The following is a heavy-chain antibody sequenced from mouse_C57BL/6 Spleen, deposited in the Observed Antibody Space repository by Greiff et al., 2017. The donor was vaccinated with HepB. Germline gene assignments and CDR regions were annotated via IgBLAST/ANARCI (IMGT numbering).Heavy chain of an antibody. D-gene: IGHD2-12*01. V-gene: IGHV5-6-3*01. CDR2: MDSNGGST. CDR3: ARSAI. CDR1: RFTISTYG. Sequence: EVQGVESGGGIVQPGGSLNPSFPASRFTISTYGMSSVRQPPDKRLELVATMDSNGGSTDYPDSVKRRFTTAGDIARNALYLQMRSLKSEDTAMYYCARSAIWGQGTTLTVSS. J-gene: IGHJ2*01.